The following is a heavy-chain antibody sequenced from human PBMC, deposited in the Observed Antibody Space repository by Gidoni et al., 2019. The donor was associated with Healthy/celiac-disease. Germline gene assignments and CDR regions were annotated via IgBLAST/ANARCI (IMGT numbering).Heavy chain of an antibody. Sequence: QVQLVQSGAEVKKPGASVTVSCKASGYTFTSYDINWMRPATGQGLEWMGWMKPKSGNTVDAQKFQGRVTMTRKNAISTAYMELSSLRSEDTAVYYCASRDPPDYMPDGGYGMDVWGQGTTVTVSS. J-gene: IGHJ6*02. CDR3: ASRDPPDYMPDGGYGMDV. CDR2: MKPKSGNT. V-gene: IGHV1-8*01. D-gene: IGHD4-4*01. CDR1: GYTFTSYD.